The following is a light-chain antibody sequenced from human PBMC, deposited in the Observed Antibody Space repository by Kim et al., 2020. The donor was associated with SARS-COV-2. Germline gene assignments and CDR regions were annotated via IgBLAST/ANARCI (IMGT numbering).Light chain of an antibody. CDR1: SGSIASNY. V-gene: IGLV6-57*03. Sequence: GNPVTISCTRSSGSIASNYVQWYQQRPGSAPTTVIYEDNQRPSGVPDRFSGSIDSSSNSASLTISGLKTEDEADYYCQSYDSSNWVFGGGTQLTVL. CDR3: QSYDSSNWV. CDR2: EDN. J-gene: IGLJ3*02.